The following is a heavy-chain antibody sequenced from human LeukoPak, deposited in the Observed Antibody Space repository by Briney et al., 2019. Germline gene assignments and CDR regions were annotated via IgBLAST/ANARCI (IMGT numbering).Heavy chain of an antibody. CDR3: ARDWVQQEGYYYYYGMDA. J-gene: IGHJ6*04. CDR1: GGSFSGYY. Sequence: SETLSLTCAVYGGSFSGYYWSWIRQPPGKGLEWIGEINHSGSTNYNPSLKSRVTISVDTSKNQFSLKLSSVTAADTAVYYCARDWVQQEGYYYYYGMDAWGKGTTVTVSS. CDR2: INHSGST. V-gene: IGHV4-34*01. D-gene: IGHD5-18*01.